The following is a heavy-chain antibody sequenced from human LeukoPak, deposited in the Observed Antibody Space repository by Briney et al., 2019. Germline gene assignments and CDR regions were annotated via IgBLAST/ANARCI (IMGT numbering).Heavy chain of an antibody. V-gene: IGHV3-11*06. CDR2: ISSSSSYT. D-gene: IGHD4-17*01. Sequence: GGSLRLSCAASGFTFSDYYMSCIRQAPGKGLEWVSFISSSSSYTNFADSVKGRFTISRDNAKNSLYLQMNSLRAEDTAVYYCAREGGLRLTTRFFDYWGQGTLVTVSS. J-gene: IGHJ4*02. CDR1: GFTFSDYY. CDR3: AREGGLRLTTRFFDY.